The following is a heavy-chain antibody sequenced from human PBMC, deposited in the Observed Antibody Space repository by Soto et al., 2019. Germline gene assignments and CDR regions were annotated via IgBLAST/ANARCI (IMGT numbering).Heavy chain of an antibody. Sequence: VQLVQSGAEVKKPGSSVKVSCKASGGTLTNYAVSWVRQAPGQGLEWMGGTIPLFGTTNYPKKLQGRVTIIADKLTSTANMELTSLTSEDTAVYYCAARLTKRDDFYYYGMDVWGQGTTVTVSS. V-gene: IGHV1-69*06. J-gene: IGHJ6*02. D-gene: IGHD3-16*01. CDR2: TIPLFGTT. CDR1: GGTLTNYA. CDR3: AARLTKRDDFYYYGMDV.